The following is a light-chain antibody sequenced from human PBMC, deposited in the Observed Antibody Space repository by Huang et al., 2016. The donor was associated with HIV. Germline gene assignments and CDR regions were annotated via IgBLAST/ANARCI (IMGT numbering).Light chain of an antibody. J-gene: IGKJ2*01. V-gene: IGKV1-5*03. CDR3: QQYNSYSYT. CDR1: QSISDW. CDR2: KAS. Sequence: DIQLTQSPSTLSASVGDRVTITCRASQSISDWLAWYQQKPGKAPKRLIYKASSLESGVPSRFSGSGSGTEFTLTISSLQPDDFATYYCQQYNSYSYTFGQGTKLEIK.